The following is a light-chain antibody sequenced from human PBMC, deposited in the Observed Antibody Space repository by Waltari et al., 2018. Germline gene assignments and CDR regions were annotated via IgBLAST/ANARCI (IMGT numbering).Light chain of an antibody. CDR2: RND. V-gene: IGLV1-44*01. J-gene: IGLJ3*02. Sequence: QSVLTQPPAASGTPGQTVTIARSGSPSNIGENVVNCYQQIPGKAPKLLIYRNDQRPSGVPDRVSGSKSGTSASLAISGLQSEDEADYYCAAWDDRFNGHWLFGGGTKVTVL. CDR1: PSNIGENV. CDR3: AAWDDRFNGHWL.